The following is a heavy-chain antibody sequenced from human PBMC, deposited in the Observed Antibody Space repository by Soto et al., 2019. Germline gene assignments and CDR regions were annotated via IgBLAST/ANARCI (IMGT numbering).Heavy chain of an antibody. D-gene: IGHD2-2*01. CDR2: ISWNSGSI. CDR1: GFTFDDYA. J-gene: IGHJ1*01. V-gene: IGHV3-9*01. CDR3: AKVHPGYCSTSSCYVFQH. Sequence: PGGSLRLSCAASGFTFDDYAMHWVRQAPGKGLEWVSGISWNSGSIGYADSVKGRFTISRDNAKNSLYLQMNSLRAEDTALYYCAKVHPGYCSTSSCYVFQHWGQGALVTVSS.